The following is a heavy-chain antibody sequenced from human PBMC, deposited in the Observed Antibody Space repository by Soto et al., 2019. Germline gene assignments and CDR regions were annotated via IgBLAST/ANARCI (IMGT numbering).Heavy chain of an antibody. V-gene: IGHV4-39*01. J-gene: IGHJ4*02. CDR2: IYYSGST. Sequence: PSETLSLTCTVSGGSISSSSYYWGWVSQPPGKGLEWIGSIYYSGSTYYNPSLKSRVTISVDTSKNQFSLKLSSVTAADTAVYYCASLDFWSGYYRYWGQGTLVTVSS. CDR1: GGSISSSSYY. CDR3: ASLDFWSGYYRY. D-gene: IGHD3-3*01.